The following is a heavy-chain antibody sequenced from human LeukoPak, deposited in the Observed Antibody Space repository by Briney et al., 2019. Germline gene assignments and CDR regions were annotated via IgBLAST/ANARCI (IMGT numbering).Heavy chain of an antibody. J-gene: IGHJ4*02. CDR2: INHSGSS. CDR1: GGSFSGYD. V-gene: IGHV4-34*01. D-gene: IGHD4-23*01. CDR3: ARHLDHGGNSGYFDY. Sequence: SETLSLTCDVYGGSFSGYDWSWIRQPPGKGLEWIGEINHSGSSNCNPSLKSRVTISIDRSKNQFSLRLSSVTAADTAVYYCARHLDHGGNSGYFDYWGQGTLVTVSS.